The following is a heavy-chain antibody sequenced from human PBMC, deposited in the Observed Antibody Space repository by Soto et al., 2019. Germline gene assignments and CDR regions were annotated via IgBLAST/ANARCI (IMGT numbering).Heavy chain of an antibody. CDR3: ARAGFSYGHLLF. Sequence: KPSETLSLTCNVSGGPIKTGDYYWNCIRQPPGKGLEWIGYVFYSGATNYSPSLKSRAAISMDTSKNQFSLSLTSVTAADTAVYYCARAGFSYGHLLFWGQGIRVTVSS. J-gene: IGHJ4*02. D-gene: IGHD3-10*01. CDR1: GGPIKTGDYY. CDR2: VFYSGAT. V-gene: IGHV4-30-4*01.